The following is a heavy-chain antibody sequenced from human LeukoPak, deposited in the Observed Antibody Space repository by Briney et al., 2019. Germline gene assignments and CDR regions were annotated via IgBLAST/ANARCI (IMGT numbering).Heavy chain of an antibody. CDR2: IIPILGIA. J-gene: IGHJ6*03. Sequence: SVKVSYKASGYSFPSYDITWVRPAPGQGLEWRGKIIPILGIANYAQKFQGRVTITADKSTSTAYMELSSLRSEDTAVYYCAKVGREGYYFYYMDVWGKGTTVTVSS. V-gene: IGHV1-69*04. D-gene: IGHD1-14*01. CDR3: AKVGREGYYFYYMDV. CDR1: GYSFPSYD.